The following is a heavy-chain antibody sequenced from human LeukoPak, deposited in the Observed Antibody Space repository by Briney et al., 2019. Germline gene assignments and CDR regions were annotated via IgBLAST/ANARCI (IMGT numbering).Heavy chain of an antibody. J-gene: IGHJ3*02. D-gene: IGHD5-18*01. CDR2: INAGNGNT. V-gene: IGHV1-3*01. Sequence: ASVKVSCKASGYTFTSYAMHWVRQAPGQRLEWMGWINAGNGNTKYSQKFQGRVTITRDTSASTTYMELSSLRSEDTAVYYCARGYPRWAFDIWGQGTMVTVSS. CDR3: ARGYPRWAFDI. CDR1: GYTFTSYA.